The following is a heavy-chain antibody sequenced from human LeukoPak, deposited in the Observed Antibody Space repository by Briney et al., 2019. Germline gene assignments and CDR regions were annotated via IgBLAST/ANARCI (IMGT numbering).Heavy chain of an antibody. D-gene: IGHD1-14*01. CDR2: INQDGSET. CDR1: GFTFSSYW. J-gene: IGHJ4*02. CDR3: ALSARGLTTAR. V-gene: IGHV3-7*01. Sequence: GGSLRLSCAASGFTFSSYWMSWVRQASGKGLEWVANINQDGSETYYVDSVKGRITISRDNAQNSLYLQMNSLRAEDTAVYYCALSARGLTTARWGQGTLVTVSS.